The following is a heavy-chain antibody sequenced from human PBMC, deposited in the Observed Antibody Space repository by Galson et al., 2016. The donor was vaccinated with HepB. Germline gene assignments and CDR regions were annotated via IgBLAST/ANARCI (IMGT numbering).Heavy chain of an antibody. J-gene: IGHJ4*02. Sequence: SETLSLTCTVSGGSISSTSHYWGWIRQPPGKGLEWIGNMFYSGRTYFNPSLKSRVTISADTSKNQLSLKLSSVTAADTAVYYCARLSNIWYVGDWGQGTLVAVST. V-gene: IGHV4-39*01. CDR2: MFYSGRT. CDR3: ARLSNIWYVGD. D-gene: IGHD6-13*01. CDR1: GGSISSTSHY.